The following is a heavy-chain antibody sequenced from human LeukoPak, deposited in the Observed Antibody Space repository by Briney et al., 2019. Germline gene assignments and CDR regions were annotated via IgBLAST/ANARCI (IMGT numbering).Heavy chain of an antibody. CDR2: INHSGST. CDR3: ARRRLVRGVIEYYYYYYMDV. Sequence: NPSETLSLTCAVYGGSFSGYYWSWIRQPPGKGLEWIGEINHSGSTNYNPSLKSRVTISVDTSKNQFSLKLSSVTAADTAVYYCARRRLVRGVIEYYYYYYMDVWGKGTTVTISS. D-gene: IGHD3-10*01. CDR1: GGSFSGYY. V-gene: IGHV4-34*01. J-gene: IGHJ6*03.